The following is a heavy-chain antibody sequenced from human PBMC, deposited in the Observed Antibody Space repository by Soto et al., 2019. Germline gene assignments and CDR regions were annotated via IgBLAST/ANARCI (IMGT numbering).Heavy chain of an antibody. CDR2: ISSNGGST. J-gene: IGHJ4*02. V-gene: IGHV3-64*01. D-gene: IGHD5-12*01. CDR1: GFTFSSYA. CDR3: ARRGYSGYEIDY. Sequence: EVQLVESGGGLVQPGGSLRLSCAASGFTFSSYAMHWVRQAPGKGLEYVSDISSNGGSTYYANSEKGRFTISRDNSKNTLYLEMGSLRAEDMAVYYCARRGYSGYEIDYWGQGTLVTVSS.